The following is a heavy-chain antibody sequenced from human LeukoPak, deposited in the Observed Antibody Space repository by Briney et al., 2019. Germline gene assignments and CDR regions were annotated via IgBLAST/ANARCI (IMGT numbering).Heavy chain of an antibody. CDR3: ARDSTTRPVDY. V-gene: IGHV4-34*01. J-gene: IGHJ4*02. Sequence: PGGSLRLSCAASGFTFSNAWMSWVRQPPGKGLEWIGEINHSGSTNYNPSLKSRVTISVDTSKNQFSLKLSSMTAADTAVYYCARDSTTRPVDYWGQGTLVTVSS. D-gene: IGHD1-26*01. CDR2: INHSGST. CDR1: GFTFSNAW.